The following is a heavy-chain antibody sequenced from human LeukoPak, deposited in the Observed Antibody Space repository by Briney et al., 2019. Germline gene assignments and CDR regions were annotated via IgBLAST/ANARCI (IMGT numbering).Heavy chain of an antibody. Sequence: GGSLRLSCAASGFTFSSYSMNWVRQAPGKGLEWVSYISSSSGTIYYADSVKGRFTISRDNAKNSLYLQMNSLRAEDTAVYYCARATDFWSGSGSYYMDVWGKGTTVTVSS. CDR3: ARATDFWSGSGSYYMDV. CDR1: GFTFSSYS. J-gene: IGHJ6*03. V-gene: IGHV3-48*01. CDR2: ISSSSGTI. D-gene: IGHD3-3*01.